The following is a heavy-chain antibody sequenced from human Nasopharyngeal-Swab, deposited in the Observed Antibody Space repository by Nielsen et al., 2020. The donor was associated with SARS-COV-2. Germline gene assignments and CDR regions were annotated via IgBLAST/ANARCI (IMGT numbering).Heavy chain of an antibody. V-gene: IGHV4-34*01. CDR2: INHSGRT. Sequence: SETLSLTCAVYGGSFSGYYWSWIRQPPGKGLGWIGEINHSGRTNYNPSLKSRVTISVDTSKNQFSLKLSSVTAADTAVYYCARGRRDFVVALGAQFDYWCQGTLVTVSS. J-gene: IGHJ4*02. CDR1: GGSFSGYY. D-gene: IGHD2-15*01. CDR3: ARGRRDFVVALGAQFDY.